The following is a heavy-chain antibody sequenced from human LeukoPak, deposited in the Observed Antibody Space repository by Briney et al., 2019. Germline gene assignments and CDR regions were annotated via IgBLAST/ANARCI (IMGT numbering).Heavy chain of an antibody. D-gene: IGHD3-9*01. CDR3: ARAHILTGYPFDY. V-gene: IGHV4-61*01. Sequence: SETLSLTCTVSGGSVSSGSYYWSWIRQPPGKGLEWIGYIYYSGSTNYNPSLKGRVTISVDTSKNQFSLKLSSVTAADTAVYYCARAHILTGYPFDYWGQGTLVTVSS. CDR1: GGSVSSGSYY. J-gene: IGHJ4*02. CDR2: IYYSGST.